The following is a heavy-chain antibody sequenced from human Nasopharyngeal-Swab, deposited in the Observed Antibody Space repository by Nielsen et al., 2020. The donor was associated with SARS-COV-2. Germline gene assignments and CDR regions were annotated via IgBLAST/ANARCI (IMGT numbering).Heavy chain of an antibody. CDR1: GSTSSGYA. D-gene: IGHD2-21*02. CDR2: ILGGGGDK. J-gene: IGHJ4*02. V-gene: IGHV3-23*01. CDR3: AKDRLPDGAWDIDY. Sequence: GESLKLSCTASGSTSSGYAMNWVRPPRGEGLQWVAGILGGGGDKFYAESVVGRFTISRDNSKNTLYLQMNSLRAEDTATYYCAKDRLPDGAWDIDYWGQGTLVTVSS.